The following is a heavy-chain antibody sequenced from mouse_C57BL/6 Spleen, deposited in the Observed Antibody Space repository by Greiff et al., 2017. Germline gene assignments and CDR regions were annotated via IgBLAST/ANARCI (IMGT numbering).Heavy chain of an antibody. J-gene: IGHJ4*01. CDR1: GFTFSSYT. V-gene: IGHV5-9*01. D-gene: IGHD2-1*01. Sequence: DVMLVESGGGLVKPGGSLKLSCAASGFTFSSYTMSWVRQTPEKRLEWVATISGGGGNTYYPDSVKGRFTISRDNAKNTLYLQMSSLRSEDTALYYCARPNGNGAMDYWGQGTSVTVSS. CDR3: ARPNGNGAMDY. CDR2: ISGGGGNT.